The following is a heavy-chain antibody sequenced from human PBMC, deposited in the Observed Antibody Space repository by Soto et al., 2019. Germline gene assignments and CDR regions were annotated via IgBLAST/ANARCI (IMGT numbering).Heavy chain of an antibody. CDR3: ATYYFGSGSYYRFDN. CDR2: ISASDGST. D-gene: IGHD3-10*01. CDR1: GYAFSFG. V-gene: IGHV1-18*01. J-gene: IGHJ4*02. Sequence: ASVKVSCKASGYAFSFGFSWVRQAPGQGLEWMGWISASDGSTNSAQKFRGRISLTTDTSTNTAYMDLLSLTSDDTAVYFCATYYFGSGSYYRFDNWGQGTMVTVSS.